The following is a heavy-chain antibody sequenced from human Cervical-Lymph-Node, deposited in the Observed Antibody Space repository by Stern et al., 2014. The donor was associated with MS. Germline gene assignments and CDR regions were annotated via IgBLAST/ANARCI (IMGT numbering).Heavy chain of an antibody. D-gene: IGHD2-21*02. CDR2: ISDYKGIT. CDR3: ARDGPHIVVVTAIPLFDY. Sequence: QVQLVQSGAEVKKPGASVKVSCKASGYTFTSYGISWVRQAPGQGLEWMGWISDYKGITNYAQKLQGRVTMTTDTSTSTAYMELRSLRSDDTAVYYCARDGPHIVVVTAIPLFDYGGQGTLVTVSS. J-gene: IGHJ4*02. CDR1: GYTFTSYG. V-gene: IGHV1-18*01.